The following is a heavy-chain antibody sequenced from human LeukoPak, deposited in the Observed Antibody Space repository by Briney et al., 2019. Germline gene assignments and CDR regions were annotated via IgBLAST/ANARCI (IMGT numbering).Heavy chain of an antibody. D-gene: IGHD4-17*01. Sequence: QAGGSLRLSCAASGFTFYNYGMHWVRQAPGKGLEWVAVISYDGSNEFYADSVKGRFTISRDNSKNTLYLQLNSLRAEDTAVYYCAKDPTATTLFNWFDPWGQGTLVTVSS. CDR3: AKDPTATTLFNWFDP. J-gene: IGHJ5*02. CDR1: GFTFYNYG. CDR2: ISYDGSNE. V-gene: IGHV3-30*18.